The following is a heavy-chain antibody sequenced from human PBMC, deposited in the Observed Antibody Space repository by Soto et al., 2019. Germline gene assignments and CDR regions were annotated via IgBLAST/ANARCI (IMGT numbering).Heavy chain of an antibody. CDR2: NRVHNGNA. J-gene: IGHJ4*02. CDR3: VRDLDGSGSYYTDY. Sequence: QVHLVQSGVEVKKPGASVKVSCKASGYNFINYGITWVRQAPGQGLEWMGWNRVHNGNANYAQKLQGRVTMTTDTSTSTAYMELRSLRPVDTAVYYCVRDLDGSGSYYTDYWCPGTLVIVSS. V-gene: IGHV1-18*01. D-gene: IGHD3-10*01. CDR1: GYNFINYG.